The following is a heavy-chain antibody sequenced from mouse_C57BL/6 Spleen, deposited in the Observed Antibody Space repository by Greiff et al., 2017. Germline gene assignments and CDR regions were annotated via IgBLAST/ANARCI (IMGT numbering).Heavy chain of an antibody. J-gene: IGHJ4*01. Sequence: EVQLQQSGTVLARPGASVKMSCKTSGYTFTSYWMHWVKQRPGQGLEWIGAIYPGNSDTSYNQKFKGKAKLTAVTSASTAYMELSSLTNEDSAVYYCTRSHYYGSSRYAMDYWGQGTSVTVSS. CDR2: IYPGNSDT. CDR3: TRSHYYGSSRYAMDY. V-gene: IGHV1-5*01. D-gene: IGHD1-1*01. CDR1: GYTFTSYW.